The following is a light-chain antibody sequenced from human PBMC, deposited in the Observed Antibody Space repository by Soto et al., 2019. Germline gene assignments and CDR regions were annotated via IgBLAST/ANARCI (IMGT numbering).Light chain of an antibody. CDR2: DAS. V-gene: IGKV3-11*01. J-gene: IGKJ5*01. Sequence: DIVLTQSPVTLSLSPGDSSTLSCRASETVSSYLLWYQQKPGQETRLLIYDASERATGIKARFSGSGSETDFTLTIRSIEPEDFGVYYCLHRMNWPLNFGKGTQLEIK. CDR3: LHRMNWPLN. CDR1: ETVSSY.